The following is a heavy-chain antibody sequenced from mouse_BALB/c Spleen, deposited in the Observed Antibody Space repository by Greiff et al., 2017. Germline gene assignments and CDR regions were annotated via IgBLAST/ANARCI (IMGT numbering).Heavy chain of an antibody. CDR3: ARGGYYGNPFAY. V-gene: IGHV1S137*01. Sequence: VQLQHSGAELVRPGVSVKISCKGSGYTFTDYAMHWVKQSHAKSLEWIGVISTYYGDASYNQKFKGKATMTVDKSSSTAYMELARLTSEDSAIYYCARGGYYGNPFAYWGQGTLVTVSA. J-gene: IGHJ3*01. D-gene: IGHD2-1*01. CDR1: GYTFTDYA. CDR2: ISTYYGDA.